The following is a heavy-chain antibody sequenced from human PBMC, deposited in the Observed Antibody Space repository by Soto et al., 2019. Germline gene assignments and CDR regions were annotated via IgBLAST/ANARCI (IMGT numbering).Heavy chain of an antibody. V-gene: IGHV5-51*01. CDR3: ERLGRGYYYDSGGYSRWWFDP. CDR1: GYSFTSYW. J-gene: IGHJ5*02. CDR2: IYPGDSDT. D-gene: IGHD3-22*01. Sequence: GESLKISCNGSGYSFTSYWIGWVRQMPGKGLEWMGIIYPGDSDTRYSPSFQGQVTISADKSISTAYLQWSSLKASDTAMYYYERLGRGYYYDSGGYSRWWFDPWGQGTLVTVSS.